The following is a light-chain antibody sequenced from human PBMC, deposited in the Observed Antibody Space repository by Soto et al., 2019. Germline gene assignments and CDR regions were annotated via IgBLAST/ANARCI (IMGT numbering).Light chain of an antibody. V-gene: IGKV1-5*01. CDR2: DAS. CDR1: QTITTW. CDR3: QQYGSSLIT. Sequence: DTRATQSPATQPASVGVRGTVRRPASQTITTWMAWYQQKPGKAPKLLVYDASTLQSGVATRFSGSGSGTDFTLTISRLEPEDFAMYYCQQYGSSLITCGKGTQLEIK. J-gene: IGKJ5*01.